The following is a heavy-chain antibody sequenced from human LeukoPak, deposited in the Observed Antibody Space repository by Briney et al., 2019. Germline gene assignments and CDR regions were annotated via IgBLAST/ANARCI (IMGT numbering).Heavy chain of an antibody. V-gene: IGHV4-59*01. J-gene: IGHJ5*02. CDR2: IYYSGST. D-gene: IGHD2-15*01. CDR1: GGSISSYY. CDR3: ARGVVAARFWFDP. Sequence: PSETLSLTSTVSGGSISSYYWSCIRQPPGKGLEWIGYIYYSGSTNYNPSLKSRVTISVDTSKNQFSLKLSSVTAADTAVYYCARGVVAARFWFDPWGQGTLVTVSS.